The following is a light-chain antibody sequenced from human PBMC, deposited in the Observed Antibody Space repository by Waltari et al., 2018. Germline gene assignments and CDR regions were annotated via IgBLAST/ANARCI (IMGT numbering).Light chain of an antibody. V-gene: IGKV2-30*01. CDR3: MQGSSWPFT. Sequence: AVMTQSPLSLPVTLGQPASISCKSNQSLVFSDGNTYWNWFNQRPGQSPRRLLQKVSNRDSGVPDRFSGSGSGTDFTLKISRVEADDVGIVYCMQGSSWPFTFGPGTRVDIK. J-gene: IGKJ3*01. CDR1: QSLVFSDGNTY. CDR2: KVS.